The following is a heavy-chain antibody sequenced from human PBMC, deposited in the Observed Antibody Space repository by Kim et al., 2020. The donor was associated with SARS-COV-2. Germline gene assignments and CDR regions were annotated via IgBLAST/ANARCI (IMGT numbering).Heavy chain of an antibody. CDR3: ARRKTGAAPGAFDI. J-gene: IGHJ3*02. D-gene: IGHD4-17*01. V-gene: IGHV5-10-1*01. Sequence: SPSFHGNVTITADKAISTAYLQWSSLKASDTAMYYCARRKTGAAPGAFDIWGQGTMVTVSS.